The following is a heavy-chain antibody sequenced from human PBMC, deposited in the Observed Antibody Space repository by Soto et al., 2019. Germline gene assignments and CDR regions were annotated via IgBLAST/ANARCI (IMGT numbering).Heavy chain of an antibody. Sequence: QVQLQESGPGLVKPSQTLSLTCTVSGGSISSGDYYWSWIRQHPGKGLEWIGYIYYSGSTYYNPSLTSRVTISVGTSKYQFSLKLSSVTAADTAVYYCARWWSGSRQGFDPWGQGTLVTVSS. V-gene: IGHV4-31*03. CDR1: GGSISSGDYY. CDR2: IYYSGST. D-gene: IGHD3-3*01. J-gene: IGHJ5*02. CDR3: ARWWSGSRQGFDP.